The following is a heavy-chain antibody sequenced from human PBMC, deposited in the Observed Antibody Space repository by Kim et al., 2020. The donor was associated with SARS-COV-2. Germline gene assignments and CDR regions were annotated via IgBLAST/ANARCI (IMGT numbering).Heavy chain of an antibody. V-gene: IGHV4-59*08. D-gene: IGHD2-15*01. CDR3: ARRRGASFCSGGSCYGGSWFDP. CDR2: IYYSGST. J-gene: IGHJ5*02. CDR1: GGSISSYY. Sequence: SETLSLTCTVSGGSISSYYWSWIRQPPGKGLEWIGYIYYSGSTNYNPSLKSRVTISVDTSKNQFSLKLSSVTAADTAVYYCARRRGASFCSGGSCYGGSWFDPWGQGTLVTVSS.